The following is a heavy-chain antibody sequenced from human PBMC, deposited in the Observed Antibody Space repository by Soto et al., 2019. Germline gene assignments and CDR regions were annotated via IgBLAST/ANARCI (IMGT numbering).Heavy chain of an antibody. V-gene: IGHV1-46*01. CDR1: GYIFTNYW. CDR3: AVCGGNMPPYPYTGLDV. J-gene: IGHJ6*02. CDR2: IDPSRCST. Sequence: QDQLVQSGAEVKKPGASVKVSCEASGYIFTNYWISWVRLAPGQGLEWMGIIDPSRCSTTYAPKFQGRITMTRDTAAYTAYMELSSLRSEDTAVYYCAVCGGNMPPYPYTGLDVWGQGTTVIVSS. D-gene: IGHD2-21*01.